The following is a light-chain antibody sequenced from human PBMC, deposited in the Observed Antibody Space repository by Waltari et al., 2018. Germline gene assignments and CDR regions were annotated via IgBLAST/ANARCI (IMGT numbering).Light chain of an antibody. Sequence: SYVLTQPPSVSVAPGNTATIACGGNNLERKSVHWYHQKPCQTPVAVIYYDTGRPSGISEGFSGSNSGNTATLTISRVEAGEEADYYCQVWDSDSDHPVFGGGTKLTVL. CDR3: QVWDSDSDHPV. CDR2: YDT. V-gene: IGLV3-21*04. CDR1: NLERKS. J-gene: IGLJ3*02.